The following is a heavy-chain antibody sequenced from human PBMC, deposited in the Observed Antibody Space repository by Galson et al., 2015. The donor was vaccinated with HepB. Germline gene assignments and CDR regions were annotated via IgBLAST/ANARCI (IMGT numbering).Heavy chain of an antibody. V-gene: IGHV1-69*04. D-gene: IGHD3-10*01. CDR2: IIPILGIA. CDR1: GGTFSSYA. Sequence: SVKVSCKASGGTFSSYAISWVRQAPGQGLEWMGRIIPILGIANYAQKFQGRVTISADKSTSTAYMELSSLRSEDTAVYYCAGVRLHGSGSFFAFDIWGQGTMVTVSS. CDR3: AGVRLHGSGSFFAFDI. J-gene: IGHJ3*02.